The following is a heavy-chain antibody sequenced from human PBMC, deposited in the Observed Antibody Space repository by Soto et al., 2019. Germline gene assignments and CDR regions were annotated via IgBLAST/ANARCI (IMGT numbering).Heavy chain of an antibody. CDR3: TREIMQRTNDWNIDL. CDR1: GGSISGGIHS. CDR2: IFDSGST. V-gene: IGHV4-30-4*01. Sequence: QVQLQESGPGLVKPSETLSLTCTVSGGSISGGIHSWSWIRQPPGKGLEWIGHIFDSGSTYYNPSLQTRRSISVGTYHSQILVRLNSVTAPDSAMYYCTREIMQRTNDWNIDLRGRGTPLTVSS. D-gene: IGHD2-8*01. J-gene: IGHJ2*01.